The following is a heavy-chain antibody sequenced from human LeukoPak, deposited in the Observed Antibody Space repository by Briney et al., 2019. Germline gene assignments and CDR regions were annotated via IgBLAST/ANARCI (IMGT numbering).Heavy chain of an antibody. CDR1: GFTFSSYW. CDR2: IKQDGSEK. Sequence: GGSLRLSCAASGFTFSSYWMSWVRQAPGKGLEWVANIKQDGSEKYYVDSVKGRFTISRDNAKNSLYLQMNSLRAEDTAVYYCARLGAKYSSGWYDYWGQGTLVTVSS. V-gene: IGHV3-7*01. D-gene: IGHD6-19*01. J-gene: IGHJ4*02. CDR3: ARLGAKYSSGWYDY.